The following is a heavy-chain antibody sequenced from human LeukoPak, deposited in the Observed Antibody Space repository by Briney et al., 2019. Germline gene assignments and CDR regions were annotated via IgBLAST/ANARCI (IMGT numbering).Heavy chain of an antibody. V-gene: IGHV7-4-1*02. Sequence: ASVKVSCKASGYTFISYGISWVRQAPGQGLEWMGWIHPSTGNPTYAQGFTGRFVFSLDTSVSTTYLQINSLKAEDTAVYYCARDRYYYDSSGYYWLFDYWGQGTLVTVSS. D-gene: IGHD3-22*01. CDR1: GYTFISYG. CDR3: ARDRYYYDSSGYYWLFDY. J-gene: IGHJ4*02. CDR2: IHPSTGNP.